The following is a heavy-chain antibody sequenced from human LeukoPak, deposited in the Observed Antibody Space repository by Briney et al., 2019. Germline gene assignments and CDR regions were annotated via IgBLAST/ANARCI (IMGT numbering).Heavy chain of an antibody. CDR2: INHSGST. CDR1: GGSFSGYY. Sequence: SETLSLTSAVYGGSFSGYYWSWIRQPPGKGLEWIGEINHSGSTNYNPSLKSRVTISVDTSKNQFSLKLSSVTAADTAVYYCARGRGGGSSWYFFHWGQGTLVTVSS. V-gene: IGHV4-34*01. D-gene: IGHD6-13*01. J-gene: IGHJ4*02. CDR3: ARGRGGGSSWYFFH.